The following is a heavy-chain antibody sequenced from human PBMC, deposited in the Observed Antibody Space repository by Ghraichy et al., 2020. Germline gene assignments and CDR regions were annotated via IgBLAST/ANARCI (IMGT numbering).Heavy chain of an antibody. CDR2: INHSGST. J-gene: IGHJ4*02. V-gene: IGHV4-34*01. Sequence: SETLSLTCAVYGGSFSGYYWSWIRQPPGKGLEWIGEINHSGSTNYNPSLKSRVTISVDTSKNQFSLKLSSVTAADTAVYYCARGGEEVTLALGLDYWGQGTLVTVSS. D-gene: IGHD5-18*01. CDR1: GGSFSGYY. CDR3: ARGGEEVTLALGLDY.